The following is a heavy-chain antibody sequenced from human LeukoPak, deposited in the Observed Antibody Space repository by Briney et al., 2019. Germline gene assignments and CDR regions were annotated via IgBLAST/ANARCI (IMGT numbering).Heavy chain of an antibody. V-gene: IGHV1-2*02. CDR3: ARDYERIIMVRGVPLSPQTVFDP. J-gene: IGHJ5*02. Sequence: ASVKVSCKTSGYTFTDYYIHWVRQAPGQGPEWMGWINPNSGGTNYAQNLQGRVTMTRDTSISTAYMELSRLRSDDTAVYYCARDYERIIMVRGVPLSPQTVFDPWGQGTLVTVSS. CDR2: INPNSGGT. D-gene: IGHD3-10*01. CDR1: GYTFTDYY.